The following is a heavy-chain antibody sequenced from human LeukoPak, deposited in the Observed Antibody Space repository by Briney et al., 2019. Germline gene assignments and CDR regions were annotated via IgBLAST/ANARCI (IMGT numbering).Heavy chain of an antibody. CDR3: ARGGPGYYLDY. V-gene: IGHV3-13*01. J-gene: IGHJ4*02. CDR2: IGTAGDT. Sequence: GGSLRLSCAASGFTFSSHDMHWVRQATGKGLEWVSTIGTAGDTYYPGSVKGRFTISRENAKNSSYLQMNILKAGDTAVYYCARGGPGYYLDYWGQGTLVTVSP. CDR1: GFTFSSHD.